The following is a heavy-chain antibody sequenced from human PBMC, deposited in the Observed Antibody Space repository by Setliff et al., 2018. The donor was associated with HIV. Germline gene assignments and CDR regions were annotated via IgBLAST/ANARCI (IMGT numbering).Heavy chain of an antibody. V-gene: IGHV1-2*02. CDR1: GYIFTGYY. J-gene: IGHJ6*03. CDR3: ARDRRAGVYYYTDV. CDR2: INPDNGRA. Sequence: ASVKVSCKASGYIFTGYYMHWVRRAPGQGFEWMGWINPDNGRAQYGQKFQVRLTLTRDTSIRTAYIELSGLTFDDTAMYYCARDRRAGVYYYTDVWGTGTTVTVSS. D-gene: IGHD7-27*01.